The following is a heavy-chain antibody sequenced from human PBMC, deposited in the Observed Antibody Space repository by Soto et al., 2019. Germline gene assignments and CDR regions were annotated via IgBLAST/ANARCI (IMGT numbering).Heavy chain of an antibody. V-gene: IGHV3-23*01. CDR1: GFTFSTYA. CDR2: ISGSGGRT. Sequence: GGSLRLSCAASGFTFSTYAMSWVRQAPGKGLEWVSAISGSGGRTNYADSVKGRFTISRDNSGNTLYLQMNSLSAEDTAVYYCAKPEGIYSFDYGGQGPLVPVSP. J-gene: IGHJ4*02. D-gene: IGHD1-26*01. CDR3: AKPEGIYSFDY.